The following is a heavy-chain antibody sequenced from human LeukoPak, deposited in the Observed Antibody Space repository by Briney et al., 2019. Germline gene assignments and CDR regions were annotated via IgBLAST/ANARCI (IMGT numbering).Heavy chain of an antibody. CDR1: GFTFNTYS. CDR3: AKAADDYGADY. V-gene: IGHV3-23*01. CDR2: INDDTP. Sequence: GGSLRLSCTTSGFTFNTYSMTWVRQAPGKGLEWVSAINDDTPYYADSVKGRFTVSRGNSKDTLYLHLNSLTAEDTAVYYCAKAADDYGADYWGQGTLVTVSS. D-gene: IGHD4-17*01. J-gene: IGHJ4*02.